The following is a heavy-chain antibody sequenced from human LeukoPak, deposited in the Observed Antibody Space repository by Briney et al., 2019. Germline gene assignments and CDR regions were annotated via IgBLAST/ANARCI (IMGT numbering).Heavy chain of an antibody. CDR2: IYYSGNT. Sequence: SETLSLTCTVSGGSVSSGSYYWSWIRQPPGKGLEWIGYIYYSGNTNYNPSLKSRVTISVDTSKNQFSLKLSSVTAADTAVYYCARDQRTSTSCYALYGMDVWGKGTTVTVSS. CDR3: ARDQRTSTSCYALYGMDV. D-gene: IGHD2-2*01. CDR1: GGSVSSGSYY. J-gene: IGHJ6*04. V-gene: IGHV4-61*01.